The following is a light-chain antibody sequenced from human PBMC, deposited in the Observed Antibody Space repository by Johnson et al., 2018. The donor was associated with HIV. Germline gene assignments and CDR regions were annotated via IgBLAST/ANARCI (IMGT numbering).Light chain of an antibody. Sequence: QSVLTQSPSVSAAPGQKVTISCSGSSSNIGKNYVSWYQQLPGTAPKLLIFDNHKRPSGIPDRFSGSKSGTSATLGITGLQTGDEADYYCGTWDNSLSTGGVFGTGTKVTVL. CDR3: GTWDNSLSTGGV. CDR2: DNH. V-gene: IGLV1-51*01. CDR1: SSNIGKNY. J-gene: IGLJ1*01.